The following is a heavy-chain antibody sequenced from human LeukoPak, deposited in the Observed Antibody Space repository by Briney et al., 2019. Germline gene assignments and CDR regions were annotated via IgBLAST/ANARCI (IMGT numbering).Heavy chain of an antibody. V-gene: IGHV4-59*08. J-gene: IGHJ4*02. CDR1: GGSISSYY. D-gene: IGHD3-3*01. CDR2: IYYSGST. CDR3: ARSTITILPDY. Sequence: SETLSLTRTVSGGSISSYYWSWIRQPPGKGLEWIGYIYYSGSTNYNPSLKSRVTISVDTSKNQFSLKLSSVTAADTAVYYCARSTITILPDYWGQGTLVTVSS.